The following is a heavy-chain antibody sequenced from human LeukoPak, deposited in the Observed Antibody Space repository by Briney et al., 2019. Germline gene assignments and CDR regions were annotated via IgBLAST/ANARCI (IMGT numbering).Heavy chain of an antibody. CDR1: GYTFTSYG. J-gene: IGHJ4*02. V-gene: IGHV1-69*04. Sequence: GASVKVSCKASGYTFTSYGISWVRQAPGQGLEWMGRIIPILGIANYAQKFQGRVTITADKSTSTAYMELSSLRSEDTAVYYCARVPLAASGSLLTDYWGQGTLVTVSS. CDR3: ARVPLAASGSLLTDY. D-gene: IGHD6-13*01. CDR2: IIPILGIA.